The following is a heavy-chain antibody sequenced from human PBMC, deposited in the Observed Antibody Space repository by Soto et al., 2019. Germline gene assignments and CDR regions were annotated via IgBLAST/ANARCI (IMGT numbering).Heavy chain of an antibody. J-gene: IGHJ5*02. Sequence: SETLSLTCAVSGGSISSSNWWSWVRQPPGKGLEWIGEIYHSGSTNYNPSLKSRVTISVDKSKNQFSLKLSSVTAADTAVYYCARGIVVVPAAVNWFDPWGQGTLVTVSS. V-gene: IGHV4-4*02. CDR3: ARGIVVVPAAVNWFDP. CDR1: GGSISSSNW. D-gene: IGHD2-2*01. CDR2: IYHSGST.